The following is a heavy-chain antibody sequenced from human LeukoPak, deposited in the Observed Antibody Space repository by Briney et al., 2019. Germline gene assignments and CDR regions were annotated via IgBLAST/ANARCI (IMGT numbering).Heavy chain of an antibody. CDR1: GFTLSDSY. J-gene: IGHJ3*01. V-gene: IGHV3-11*05. Sequence: GGSLRLSCGASGFTLSDSYMSWIRQAPGKGLVWVSYILMSTNYTSYAASVKGRFTISRDNAKNSLYLQMNSLRAEDTALYYCAKEGGTRGTFDVWGQGTMVTVSS. CDR3: AKEGGTRGTFDV. D-gene: IGHD3/OR15-3a*01. CDR2: ILMSTNYT.